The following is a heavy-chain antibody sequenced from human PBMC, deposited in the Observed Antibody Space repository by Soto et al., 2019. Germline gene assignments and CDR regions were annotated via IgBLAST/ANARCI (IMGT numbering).Heavy chain of an antibody. CDR2: IIPIFGTA. V-gene: IGHV1-69*12. CDR1: GGTFSSYT. J-gene: IGHJ2*01. CDR3: ARGNHRWLQLWYFDL. Sequence: QVQLVQSGAEVKKPGSSVTVSCKASGGTFSSYTISWVRQAPGQGLEWMGGIIPIFGTANYAQKFQGRVTITAHESTSTAHMELSSLRSEDTAVYYCARGNHRWLQLWYFDLWGRGTLVTVSS. D-gene: IGHD5-12*01.